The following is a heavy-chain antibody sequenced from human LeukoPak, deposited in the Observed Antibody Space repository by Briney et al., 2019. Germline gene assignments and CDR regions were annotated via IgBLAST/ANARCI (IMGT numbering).Heavy chain of an antibody. CDR3: ARRYCSGGSCYPNYYYYMDV. J-gene: IGHJ6*03. CDR1: GYTFTSYG. V-gene: IGHV1-18*01. Sequence: GASVKVSCKASGYTFTSYGISWVRQAPGQGLEWMGWISAYNGNTNYAQKLQGRVTMTRNTSISTAYMELSSLRSEDTAVYYCARRYCSGGSCYPNYYYYMDVWGKGTTVTISS. D-gene: IGHD2-15*01. CDR2: ISAYNGNT.